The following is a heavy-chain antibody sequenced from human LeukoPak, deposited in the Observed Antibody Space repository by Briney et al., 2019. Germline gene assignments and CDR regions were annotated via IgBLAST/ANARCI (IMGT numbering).Heavy chain of an antibody. CDR1: GFTFSSYA. Sequence: GGSLRLSCAASGFTFSSYAIHWVRQGPGKGLEWVAYIAHHGSNIYYADSVKGRFTISRDNSKRTLYLQMNSLRADDTAVYYCAKDGSWSCTDWGQGTLVTVSS. J-gene: IGHJ4*02. V-gene: IGHV3-30*02. CDR3: AKDGSWSCTD. CDR2: IAHHGSNI. D-gene: IGHD2-8*02.